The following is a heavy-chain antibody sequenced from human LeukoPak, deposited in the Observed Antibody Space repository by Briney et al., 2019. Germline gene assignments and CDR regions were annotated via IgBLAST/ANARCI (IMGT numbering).Heavy chain of an antibody. CDR3: AREVIAVAGTIRSDFDY. J-gene: IGHJ4*02. CDR1: GYTFTSYY. Sequence: ASVKVSCKAYGYTFTSYYMHWVRQAPGQGLEWMGIINPSGGSTSYAQKFQGRVTMTRDTSTSTVYMELSSLRSEDTAVYYCAREVIAVAGTIRSDFDYWGQGTLVTVSS. D-gene: IGHD6-19*01. V-gene: IGHV1-46*01. CDR2: INPSGGST.